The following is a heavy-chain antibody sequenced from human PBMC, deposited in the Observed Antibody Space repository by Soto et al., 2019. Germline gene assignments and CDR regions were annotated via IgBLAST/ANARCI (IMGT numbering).Heavy chain of an antibody. Sequence: ASVKVSCKASGYTFTSYAMHWVRQAPGQRLEWMGWINAGNGNTKYSQKFQGRVTITRDTSACTAYMELSSLRSEDTAVYYCARDLSTGGANYYYYYGMDVWGQGTTVTVSS. D-gene: IGHD4-17*01. CDR1: GYTFTSYA. CDR2: INAGNGNT. V-gene: IGHV1-3*01. J-gene: IGHJ6*02. CDR3: ARDLSTGGANYYYYYGMDV.